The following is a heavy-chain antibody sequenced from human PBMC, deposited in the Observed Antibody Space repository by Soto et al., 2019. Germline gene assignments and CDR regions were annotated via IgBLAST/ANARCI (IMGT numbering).Heavy chain of an antibody. Sequence: QSQTLSLTCAISGDSVSSNSAAWNWIRQSPSRGLEWLGRTYYRSKWYNDYAVSVKSRITINPDTSKNQFSLQLNSVTPEDTAVYYCARDLYLGAAAGTGKYYYGMDVWGQGTTVTVSS. V-gene: IGHV6-1*01. CDR2: TYYRSKWYN. CDR1: GDSVSSNSAA. CDR3: ARDLYLGAAAGTGKYYYGMDV. J-gene: IGHJ6*02. D-gene: IGHD6-13*01.